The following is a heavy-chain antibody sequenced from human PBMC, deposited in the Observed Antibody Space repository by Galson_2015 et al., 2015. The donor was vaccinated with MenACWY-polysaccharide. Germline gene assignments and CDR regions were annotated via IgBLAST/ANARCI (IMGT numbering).Heavy chain of an antibody. D-gene: IGHD4-11*01. CDR1: GFIFSRDW. J-gene: IGHJ4*02. Sequence: SLRLSCAASGFIFSRDWMTWVRQAPGKGLEWVANIKEDGSEKYYVDSVKGRFTISRDNAKNSLYLQMNNLRADDSAVYYCARRDIYGTTADYLAFDSWGQGTLITVSS. V-gene: IGHV3-7*01. CDR3: ARRDIYGTTADYLAFDS. CDR2: IKEDGSEK.